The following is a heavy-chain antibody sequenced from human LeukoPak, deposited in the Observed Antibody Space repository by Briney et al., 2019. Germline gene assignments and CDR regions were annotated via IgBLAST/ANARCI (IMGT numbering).Heavy chain of an antibody. Sequence: SETLSLTCAVYGGSFSGYYWSWIRQPPGKGLEWIGEINHSGSTNYNPSLKSRVTISVDTSKNQFSLKLSSVTAADTAVYYCSSSGYYYRDYWGQGTLVTVSS. CDR2: INHSGST. V-gene: IGHV4-34*01. CDR1: GGSFSGYY. D-gene: IGHD3-22*01. J-gene: IGHJ4*02. CDR3: SSSGYYYRDY.